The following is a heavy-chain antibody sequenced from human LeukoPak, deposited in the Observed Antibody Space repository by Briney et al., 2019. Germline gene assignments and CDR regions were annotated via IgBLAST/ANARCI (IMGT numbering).Heavy chain of an antibody. J-gene: IGHJ4*02. Sequence: GGSLRLSCAASGFTFSSYEMNWVRQAPGKGLEWVSYISHSGTNIYYADSVQGRFTTSRDNAKNSLYLQMNSLRAEDTAIYYCARDSLDYDLLTGSTTFDYWGQGTLVTVSS. V-gene: IGHV3-48*03. D-gene: IGHD3-9*01. CDR1: GFTFSSYE. CDR2: ISHSGTNI. CDR3: ARDSLDYDLLTGSTTFDY.